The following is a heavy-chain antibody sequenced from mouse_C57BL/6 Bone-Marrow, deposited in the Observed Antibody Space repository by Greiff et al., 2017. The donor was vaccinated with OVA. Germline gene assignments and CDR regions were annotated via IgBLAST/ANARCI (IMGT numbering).Heavy chain of an antibody. CDR3: AREGSSPLDY. CDR1: GYTFTSYW. CDR2: IYPGSGST. V-gene: IGHV1-55*01. J-gene: IGHJ2*01. D-gene: IGHD1-1*01. Sequence: QVQLKQPGAELVKPGSSVKMSCKASGYTFTSYWITWVKQRPGQGLEWIGDIYPGSGSTNYNEKFKSKATLTVDTSSSTAYMQLSSLTSEDSAVYYCAREGSSPLDYWGQGTTLTVSS.